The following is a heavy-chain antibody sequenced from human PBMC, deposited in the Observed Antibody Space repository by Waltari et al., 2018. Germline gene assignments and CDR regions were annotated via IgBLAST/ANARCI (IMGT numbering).Heavy chain of an antibody. V-gene: IGHV4-34*02. CDR1: GGSFSGYY. CDR2: INHSGKG. J-gene: IGHJ6*02. Sequence: QVQLQQWGAGLLQPSETLSLTCAVYGGSFSGYYWGWIRQPPGGGLEWIGEINHSGKGNYNPSLRGRVVRFVDPSKSQFSLKLNSVTAADTAVYYCVRLEDCTGPGGNCYSGDSFALDVWGQGTTVTISS. CDR3: VRLEDCTGPGGNCYSGDSFALDV. D-gene: IGHD2-8*02.